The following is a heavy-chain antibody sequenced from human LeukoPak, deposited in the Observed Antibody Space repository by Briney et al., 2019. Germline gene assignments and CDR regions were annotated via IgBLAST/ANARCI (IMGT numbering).Heavy chain of an antibody. Sequence: PSETLSLTCTVSGGSISSGSYYWSWIRQPAGKGLEWIERIYTSGSTNYNPSLKSRVTISVDTSKNQFSLKLSSVTAADTAVYYCARVFGCSSTSCYGGADYWGQGTLVTVSS. V-gene: IGHV4-61*02. J-gene: IGHJ4*02. CDR2: IYTSGST. CDR1: GGSISSGSYY. D-gene: IGHD2-2*01. CDR3: ARVFGCSSTSCYGGADY.